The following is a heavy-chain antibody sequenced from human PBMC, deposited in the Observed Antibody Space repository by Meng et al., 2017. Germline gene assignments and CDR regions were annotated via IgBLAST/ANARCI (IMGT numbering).Heavy chain of an antibody. CDR2: INHSGST. CDR3: ARGLILEQQLTCGDWFDP. D-gene: IGHD6-13*01. J-gene: IGHJ5*02. Sequence: QAPLQQWGAGLLKPSETLSLTCAVYGGSFSGYYWSWIRQPPGKGLEWIGEINHSGSTNYNPSLKSRVTISVDTSKNQFSLKLSSVTAADTAVYYCARGLILEQQLTCGDWFDPWGQGTLVTVSS. V-gene: IGHV4-34*01. CDR1: GGSFSGYY.